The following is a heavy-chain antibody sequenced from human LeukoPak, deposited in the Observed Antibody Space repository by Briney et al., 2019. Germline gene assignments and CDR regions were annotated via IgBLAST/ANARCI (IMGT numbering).Heavy chain of an antibody. CDR3: ARRVGSSESSYYFDY. J-gene: IGHJ4*02. CDR1: GFTFNIYW. V-gene: IGHV3-74*01. D-gene: IGHD3-22*01. Sequence: GGSLRLSCAASGFTFNIYWMHWVRQAPGKGLVWVSLISSDGSITSYADSVKGRFTISRDNAKNTVYLQMNSLRVEDAAVYYCARRVGSSESSYYFDYWGQGTLVTVSS. CDR2: ISSDGSIT.